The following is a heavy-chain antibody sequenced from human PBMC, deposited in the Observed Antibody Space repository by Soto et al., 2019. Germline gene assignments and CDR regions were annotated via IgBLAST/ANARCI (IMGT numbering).Heavy chain of an antibody. Sequence: SETLSLTCTVSGGSISSYYWSWIRQPPGKGLEWIGYIYYSGSTNYNPSLKSRVTISVDASKNQFSLKLSSVTAADTAVYYCARALYYGDYDYWGQGTLVTVSS. D-gene: IGHD4-17*01. CDR1: GGSISSYY. CDR2: IYYSGST. J-gene: IGHJ4*02. CDR3: ARALYYGDYDY. V-gene: IGHV4-59*01.